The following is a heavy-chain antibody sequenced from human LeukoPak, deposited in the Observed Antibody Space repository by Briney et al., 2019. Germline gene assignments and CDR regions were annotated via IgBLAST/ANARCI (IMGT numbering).Heavy chain of an antibody. Sequence: ASVKVSCKASGYTFTSYYTHWVRQAPGQGLEWMGIINPSGGSTTYAQKFQDRVTMTRDTSTSTVYMELSSLRFEDTAVYYCARDPSNSGTYYKVGAFDFWGQGTMVTVSS. D-gene: IGHD1-26*01. CDR2: INPSGGST. CDR3: ARDPSNSGTYYKVGAFDF. J-gene: IGHJ3*01. V-gene: IGHV1-46*01. CDR1: GYTFTSYY.